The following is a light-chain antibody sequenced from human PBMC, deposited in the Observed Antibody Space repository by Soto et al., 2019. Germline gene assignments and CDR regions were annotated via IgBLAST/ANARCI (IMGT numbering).Light chain of an antibody. CDR3: CSYAGSYTGV. CDR2: DVN. Sequence: QSALTQPRSVSGSPGQSVTISCTGTSSDVGGYNYVSWYQQHPGKAPKLMIYDVNKRPSGVPERFSGSKSGNTASLTISGRQAEDEADYYCCSYAGSYTGVFGGGTKLTVL. J-gene: IGLJ3*02. V-gene: IGLV2-11*01. CDR1: SSDVGGYNY.